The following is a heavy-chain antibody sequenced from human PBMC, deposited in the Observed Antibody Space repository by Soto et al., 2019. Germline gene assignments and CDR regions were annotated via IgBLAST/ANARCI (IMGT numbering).Heavy chain of an antibody. CDR1: GGTFSSYA. J-gene: IGHJ6*02. V-gene: IGHV1-69*01. CDR2: IIPIFGTA. D-gene: IGHD1-7*01. CDR3: ASRTGTTDYYCYCGMDV. Sequence: QVQLVQSGAEVKKPWSSVKVSCKASGGTFSSYAISWVRQAPGQGLEWMGGIIPIFGTANYAEKFQGRVTITADESTSTAYMELSSLRSEDTAVYYCASRTGTTDYYCYCGMDVWGQGTTVTVSS.